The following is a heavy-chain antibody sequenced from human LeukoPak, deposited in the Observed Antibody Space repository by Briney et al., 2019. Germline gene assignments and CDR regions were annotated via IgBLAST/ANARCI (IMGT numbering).Heavy chain of an antibody. CDR1: GFTVGSYA. V-gene: IGHV3-30-3*01. CDR2: ISYDGSNK. CDR3: ARVNH. J-gene: IGHJ4*02. Sequence: GGSLRLSCAASGFTVGSYAMDWVRQDPGKGLEWVAVISYDGSNKYYADSVNGRFTISRDNSKNTLYLQMNSLRAEDTAVYYCARVNHWGQGTLVTVSS.